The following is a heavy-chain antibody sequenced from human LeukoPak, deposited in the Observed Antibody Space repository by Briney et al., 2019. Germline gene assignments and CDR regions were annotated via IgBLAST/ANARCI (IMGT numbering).Heavy chain of an antibody. D-gene: IGHD3-10*01. CDR3: ARLGKFGGWFDP. CDR1: GYTFTGYY. CDR2: INPNSGGT. J-gene: IGHJ5*02. Sequence: ASVKVSCKASGYTFTGYYMHWVRQAPGQGLEWMGWINPNSGGTNYAQKFRGWVTMTRDTSISTAYMELSRLRSDDTAVYYCARLGKFGGWFDPWGQGTLVTVSS. V-gene: IGHV1-2*04.